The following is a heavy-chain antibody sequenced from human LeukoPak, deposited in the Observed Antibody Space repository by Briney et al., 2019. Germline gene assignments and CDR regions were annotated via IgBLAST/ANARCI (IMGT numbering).Heavy chain of an antibody. D-gene: IGHD3-16*01. CDR1: GYSISSDNW. CDR2: IHYSGIT. Sequence: PSETLSLTCAVSGYSISSDNWWGWIRQPPGKGLEWIGYIHYSGITYYSPSLKSRVTLSVDTSKNQFSLRLSSVTAVDTAVYYCARKPYAVYWFDPWGQGTLVTVSS. J-gene: IGHJ5*02. V-gene: IGHV4-28*01. CDR3: ARKPYAVYWFDP.